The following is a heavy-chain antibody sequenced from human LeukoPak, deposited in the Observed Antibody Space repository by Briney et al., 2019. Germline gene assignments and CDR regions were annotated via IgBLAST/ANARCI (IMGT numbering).Heavy chain of an antibody. CDR2: IYYTATT. CDR1: GGSISSSSYF. CDR3: VRRYYYGSGFDF. V-gene: IGHV4-39*01. D-gene: IGHD3-10*01. J-gene: IGHJ4*02. Sequence: SETLSLTCTVSGGSISSSSYFWGWIRRPPGKGLEWIGAIYYTATTYYNPSLKSRVTISVDTSKNQFSLKLRSVTAADTAVYYCVRRYYYGSGFDFWGQGTLVTVSS.